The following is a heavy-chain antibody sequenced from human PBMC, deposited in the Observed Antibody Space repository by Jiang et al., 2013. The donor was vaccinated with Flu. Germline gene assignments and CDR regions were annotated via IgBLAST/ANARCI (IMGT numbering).Heavy chain of an antibody. V-gene: IGHV1-69*04. D-gene: IGHD5-18*01. Sequence: SGAEVKKPGSSVKVSCKASGGTFSSYAISWVRQAPGQGLEWMGRIIPILGIANYAQKFQGRVTITADKSTSTAYMELSSLRSEDTAVYYCARDVFAAGYSYGADAFDIWGQGTMVTVSS. J-gene: IGHJ3*02. CDR3: ARDVFAAGYSYGADAFDI. CDR1: GGTFSSYA. CDR2: IIPILGIA.